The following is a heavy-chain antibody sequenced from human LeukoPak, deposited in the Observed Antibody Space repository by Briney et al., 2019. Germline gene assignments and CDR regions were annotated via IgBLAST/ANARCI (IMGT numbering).Heavy chain of an antibody. CDR1: GGSFSGYY. CDR3: ARGFVNSGSYFGY. CDR2: INHSGST. J-gene: IGHJ4*02. Sequence: PSETLSLTCAVYGGSFSGYYWSWIRQPPGKGLEWIGEINHSGSTNYNPSLKSRVTISVDTSKNQFSLKLSSVTAADTAVYYCARGFVNSGSYFGYWGQGTLVTVSS. V-gene: IGHV4-34*01. D-gene: IGHD1-26*01.